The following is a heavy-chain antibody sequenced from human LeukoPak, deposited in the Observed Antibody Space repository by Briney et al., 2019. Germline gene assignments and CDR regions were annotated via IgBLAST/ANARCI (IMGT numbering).Heavy chain of an antibody. CDR2: IYHSGST. CDR3: ARTVFDIVVVPAVNNWFDP. J-gene: IGHJ5*02. Sequence: SETLSLTCTVSGYSISSGYYWGWIRQPPGKGLEWIGSIYHSGSTNYNPSLKSRVTISVDTSKNQFSLKLSSVTAADTAVYYCARTVFDIVVVPAVNNWFDPWGQGTLVTVSS. V-gene: IGHV4-38-2*02. D-gene: IGHD2-2*01. CDR1: GYSISSGYY.